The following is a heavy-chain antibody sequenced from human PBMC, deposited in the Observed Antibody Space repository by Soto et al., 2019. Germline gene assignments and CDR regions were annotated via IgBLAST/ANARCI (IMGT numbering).Heavy chain of an antibody. CDR2: IYYSGST. CDR3: AGNRASSPFYYYGMDV. V-gene: IGHV4-39*01. J-gene: IGHJ6*02. Sequence: SETLSLTCTVSGGSISSSSYYWGWIRQPPGKGLEWIGSIYYSGSTYYNPSLKSRVTISVDTSKNQFSLKLSSVTAADTAVYYCAGNRASSPFYYYGMDVWGQGTTVTVSS. CDR1: GGSISSSSYY. D-gene: IGHD1-26*01.